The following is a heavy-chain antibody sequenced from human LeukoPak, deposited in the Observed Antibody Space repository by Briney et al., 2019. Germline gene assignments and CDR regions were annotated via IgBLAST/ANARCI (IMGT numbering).Heavy chain of an antibody. J-gene: IGHJ4*02. CDR1: GGTFSSYA. CDR3: ARDKVSSLDY. D-gene: IGHD6-13*01. CDR2: INPNSGGT. Sequence: GASVKVSCKASGGTFSSYAISWVRQAPGQGLEWMGWINPNSGGTSYAQKFQGRVTMTWDTSINTAYMELSRLRSDDTAVYYCARDKVSSLDYWGQGTLVTVSS. V-gene: IGHV1-2*02.